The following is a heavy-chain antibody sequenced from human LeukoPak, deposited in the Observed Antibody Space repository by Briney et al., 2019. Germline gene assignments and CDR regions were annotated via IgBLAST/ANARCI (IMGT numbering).Heavy chain of an antibody. CDR1: GFTFSSYA. V-gene: IGHV3-23*01. D-gene: IGHD4-11*01. J-gene: IGHJ4*02. CDR3: AKRDYSNYDLDY. Sequence: GGSLRLSCAASGFTFSSYAVSWVRQAPGKGLEWVSAISGSGGSTYYADSVKGRFTISRDNSKNTLYLQMNSLRAEDTAVYYCAKRDYSNYDLDYWGQGTLVTVSS. CDR2: ISGSGGST.